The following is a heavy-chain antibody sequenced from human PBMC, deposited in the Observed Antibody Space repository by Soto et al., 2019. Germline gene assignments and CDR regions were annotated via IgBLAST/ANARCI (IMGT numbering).Heavy chain of an antibody. J-gene: IGHJ6*02. CDR2: ISGSGGST. V-gene: IGHV3-23*01. CDR1: GFTFSSYA. D-gene: IGHD3-3*01. Sequence: GGSLRLSCAASGFTFSSYAMSWVRQAPGKGLEWVSAISGSGGSTYYADSVKGRFNISRDNSKNTLYLQMNSLRAEDTAVYYCAKENRITIFGVVITPYYYYYGMDVWGQGTTVTVSS. CDR3: AKENRITIFGVVITPYYYYYGMDV.